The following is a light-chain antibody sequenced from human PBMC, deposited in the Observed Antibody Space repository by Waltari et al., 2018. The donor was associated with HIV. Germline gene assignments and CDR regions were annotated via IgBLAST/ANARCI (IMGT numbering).Light chain of an antibody. CDR2: GGPGGIVG. CDR3: GVDHGTGSNFVYV. V-gene: IGLV9-49*02. Sequence: QPMLTQPPSASASLGASVTLTCPLSSGSKNNRGDWYQQGQGKVPRFVMRGGPGGIVGSKGDGIPDRFSARGSGLNRYLTIKSIQEEDESDYHCGVDHGTGSNFVYVFGPGTTVTVL. CDR1: SGSKNNR. J-gene: IGLJ1*01.